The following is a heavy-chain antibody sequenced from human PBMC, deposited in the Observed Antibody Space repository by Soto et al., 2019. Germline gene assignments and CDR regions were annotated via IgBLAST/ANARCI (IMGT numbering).Heavy chain of an antibody. CDR3: ARDSPVLTV. CDR2: ISNSDGST. CDR1: GFTFSSYG. D-gene: IGHD3-9*01. J-gene: IGHJ6*02. V-gene: IGHV3-23*01. Sequence: GGSLRLSCAAYGFTFSSYGMSWVRQAPGKGLEWVSAISNSDGSTYYADSVKGRFTISRDNSKNTLYLQMNSLRAEDTALYYCARDSPVLTVWGQGTTVTVSS.